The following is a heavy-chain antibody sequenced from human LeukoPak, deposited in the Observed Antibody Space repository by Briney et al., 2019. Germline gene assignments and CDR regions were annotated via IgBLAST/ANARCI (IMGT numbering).Heavy chain of an antibody. Sequence: TSETLSLTCTVSGGSISSSSYYRGWIRQPPGKGLEWIGSIYYSGSTYYNPSLKSRVTISVDTSKNQFSLKLSSVTAADTAVYYCARISANRGYSYGYVDYYYYMDVWGKGTTVTVSS. V-gene: IGHV4-39*01. CDR3: ARISANRGYSYGYVDYYYYMDV. D-gene: IGHD5-18*01. CDR1: GGSISSSSYY. J-gene: IGHJ6*03. CDR2: IYYSGST.